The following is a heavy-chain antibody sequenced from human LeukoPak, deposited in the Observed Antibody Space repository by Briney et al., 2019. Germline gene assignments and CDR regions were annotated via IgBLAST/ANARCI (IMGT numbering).Heavy chain of an antibody. CDR2: IYDSLST. J-gene: IGHJ4*02. V-gene: IGHV4-59*01. D-gene: IGHD6-13*01. CDR3: ARRSWYVDY. Sequence: PSETLSLTCTVSGGSMSTYCWSWIRQPPGKGLEWIGYIYDSLSTDYNPSLKSRVTISVDMSKNQFSLKLTSVTAADTAVYYCARRSWYVDYWGQGTLVTVSS. CDR1: GGSMSTYC.